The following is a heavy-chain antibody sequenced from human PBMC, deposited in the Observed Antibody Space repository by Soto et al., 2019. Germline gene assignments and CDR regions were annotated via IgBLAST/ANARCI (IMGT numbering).Heavy chain of an antibody. J-gene: IGHJ4*02. CDR1: VNTFMDLG. CDR2: IYSKAGTL. V-gene: IGHV1-18*01. CDR3: ARDIGFDIDY. Sequence: QVQLVQSGAEVQRLGPSFKAPSKTLVNTFMDLGTTWVRQAPGLGLGGLGWIYSKAGTLNFAQKFQGRVIMTTDTSTSTAYMELTSLTFDDSAVYFCARDIGFDIDYWGQGTLVTVS. D-gene: IGHD5-12*01.